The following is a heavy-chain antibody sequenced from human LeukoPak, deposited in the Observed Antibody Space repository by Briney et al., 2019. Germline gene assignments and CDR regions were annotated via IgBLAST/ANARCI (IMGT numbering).Heavy chain of an antibody. Sequence: QPGGSLRLSCAASGFTVSTNYMSWVRQAPGKGLELVSVLYSDGRTYYADSVKGRFTISRDNSKNTLYLQMNSLRAEDTAVYYCARDSGRFDVFDIWGQGTMVTVSS. D-gene: IGHD3-10*01. V-gene: IGHV3-53*01. CDR1: GFTVSTNY. CDR3: ARDSGRFDVFDI. J-gene: IGHJ3*02. CDR2: LYSDGRT.